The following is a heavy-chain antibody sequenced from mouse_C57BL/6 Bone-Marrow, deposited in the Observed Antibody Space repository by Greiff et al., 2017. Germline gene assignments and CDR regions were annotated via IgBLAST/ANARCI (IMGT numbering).Heavy chain of an antibody. CDR2: IDPSDSYT. CDR3: ARNGYGWYFDV. J-gene: IGHJ1*03. Sequence: VKLQQPGAELVRPGTSVKLSCKASGYTFTSYWMHWVKQRPGQGLEWIGVIDPSDSYTNYNQKFKGKATLTVDTSSSTAYMQLSSLTSEDSAVYYCARNGYGWYFDVWGTGTTVTVSS. CDR1: GYTFTSYW. V-gene: IGHV1-59*01. D-gene: IGHD2-14*01.